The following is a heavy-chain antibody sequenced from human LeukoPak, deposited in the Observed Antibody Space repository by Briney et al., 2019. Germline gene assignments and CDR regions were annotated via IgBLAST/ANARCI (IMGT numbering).Heavy chain of an antibody. Sequence: PGGSLRLSCAASGFTFSSYAMSWVRQAPGKGLEWVSAISGSGGSTYYADSVKGRFTISRDNSKNTLYLQVNSLRAEDTAVYYCANSIVVEVAATNTGDAFDIWGQGTMVTVSS. CDR2: ISGSGGST. CDR1: GFTFSSYA. CDR3: ANSIVVEVAATNTGDAFDI. V-gene: IGHV3-23*01. J-gene: IGHJ3*02. D-gene: IGHD2-15*01.